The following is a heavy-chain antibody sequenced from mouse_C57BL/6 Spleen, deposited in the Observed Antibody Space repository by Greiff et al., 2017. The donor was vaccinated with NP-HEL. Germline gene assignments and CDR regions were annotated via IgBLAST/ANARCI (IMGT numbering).Heavy chain of an antibody. V-gene: IGHV1-26*01. J-gene: IGHJ2*01. D-gene: IGHD3-2*02. CDR3: ARGVRHY. CDR2: INPNNGGT. Sequence: VQLQQSGPELVKPGASVKISCKASGYTFTDYYMNWVKQSHGKSLEWIGDINPNNGGTSYNQKFKGKATLTVDKSSSTAYMELRSLTSEDSAVYYCARGVRHYWGQGTTLTVSS. CDR1: GYTFTDYY.